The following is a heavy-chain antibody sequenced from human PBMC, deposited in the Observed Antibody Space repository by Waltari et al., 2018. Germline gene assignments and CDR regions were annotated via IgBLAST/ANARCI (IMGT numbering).Heavy chain of an antibody. CDR2: INAGNGNT. J-gene: IGHJ5*02. D-gene: IGHD2-2*01. CDR3: ARAYCSSTSCYRWFDP. Sequence: QVQLVQSGAEVKKPGASVKVSCKASGYTFTSYAMHWVRQAPGQRLEWMGWINAGNGNTKYSQKFQGRVTITRDTSASTAYMELSSLRSEDTAVYYCARAYCSSTSCYRWFDPWGQGTLVTVSS. CDR1: GYTFTSYA. V-gene: IGHV1-3*01.